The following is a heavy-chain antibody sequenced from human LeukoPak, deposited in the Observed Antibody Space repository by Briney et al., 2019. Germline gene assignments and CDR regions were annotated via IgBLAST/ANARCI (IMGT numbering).Heavy chain of an antibody. J-gene: IGHJ5*02. CDR2: MNPNSGNT. D-gene: IGHD1-26*01. Sequence: GASVKVSCTASGYTFTSYDINWVRQATGQGLEWMGWMNPNSGNTHYAQKFQGRVTMTRNTSISTDYMELSSLRSEDTAVYFCARDDIVGAPVRFDPWGQGTLVTVSS. CDR1: GYTFTSYD. V-gene: IGHV1-8*01. CDR3: ARDDIVGAPVRFDP.